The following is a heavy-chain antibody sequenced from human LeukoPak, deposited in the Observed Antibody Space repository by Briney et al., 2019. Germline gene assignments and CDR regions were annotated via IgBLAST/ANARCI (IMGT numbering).Heavy chain of an antibody. Sequence: PGGSLRLSCAASRFTFSSFGMSWVRQAPGKARECLSAISDSGGRTYYADSVTGRFTISRDNSKNTLFLQMNSLRAEDTAVYYCAKEISSGYNDAFDIWGQGTMVTVSS. CDR1: RFTFSSFG. CDR3: AKEISSGYNDAFDI. V-gene: IGHV3-23*01. CDR2: ISDSGGRT. J-gene: IGHJ3*02. D-gene: IGHD5-12*01.